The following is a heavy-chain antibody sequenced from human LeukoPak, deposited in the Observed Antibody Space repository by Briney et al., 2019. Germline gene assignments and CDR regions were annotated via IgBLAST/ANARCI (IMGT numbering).Heavy chain of an antibody. J-gene: IGHJ4*02. Sequence: SETLSLTCTVSGGSISRYYWSWIRQPPGKGLEWIGYIYYSGSTSYNPSLKSRVTISVDTSKNQFSLKLSSVTAADTAVYYCARYIASTGLAHLDYWGQGTLVTVSS. V-gene: IGHV4-59*01. CDR2: IYYSGST. CDR3: ARYIASTGLAHLDY. D-gene: IGHD6-13*01. CDR1: GGSISRYY.